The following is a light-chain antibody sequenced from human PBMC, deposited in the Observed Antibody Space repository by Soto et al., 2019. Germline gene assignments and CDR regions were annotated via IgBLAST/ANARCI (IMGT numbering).Light chain of an antibody. Sequence: QSVLTQPPSASGTPGQRVTISCSGSNSNVGRNVVNWYQQFPGAVPKLLIYSNNQRPSGIPERFSASKSGTSASLAITGLQSEDEADYYCAAWDDTLSNYVVGTGTKV. CDR2: SNN. V-gene: IGLV1-44*01. J-gene: IGLJ1*01. CDR3: AAWDDTLSNYV. CDR1: NSNVGRNV.